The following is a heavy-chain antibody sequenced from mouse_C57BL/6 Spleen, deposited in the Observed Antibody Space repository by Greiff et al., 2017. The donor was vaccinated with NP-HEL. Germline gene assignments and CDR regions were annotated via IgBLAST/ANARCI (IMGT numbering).Heavy chain of an antibody. D-gene: IGHD3-3*01. CDR3: AKGRSNYLDY. CDR2: INPYNGDT. CDR1: GYSFTGYF. Sequence: DVKLVESGPELVKPGDSVKISCKASGYSFTGYFMNWVMQSHGKSLEWIGRINPYNGDTFYNQKFKGKATLTVDKSSSTAHMELRSLTSEDSAVYYCAKGRSNYLDYWGQGTTLTVSS. V-gene: IGHV1-20*01. J-gene: IGHJ2*01.